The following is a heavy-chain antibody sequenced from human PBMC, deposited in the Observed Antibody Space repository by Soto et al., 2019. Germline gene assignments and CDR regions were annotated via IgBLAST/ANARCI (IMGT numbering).Heavy chain of an antibody. CDR3: AREGSRPYYYYGMDV. Sequence: ASVKVSCKASGYSFPTYGISWVRQAPGQGLEWMGWISTYNGDTDYAQNLQGRVTMTTDTSTTTAYMELRSLRSDDTAVYYCAREGSRPYYYYGMDVWGQGTTVTVSS. J-gene: IGHJ6*02. CDR1: GYSFPTYG. CDR2: ISTYNGDT. V-gene: IGHV1-18*01. D-gene: IGHD2-15*01.